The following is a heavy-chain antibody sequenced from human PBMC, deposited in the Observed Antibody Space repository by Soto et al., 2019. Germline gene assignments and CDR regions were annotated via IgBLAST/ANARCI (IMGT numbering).Heavy chain of an antibody. Sequence: SETLSLTCTVSGVSIRPHYWSWIRQPPGKGLEWIGFIYYGGSTNYNPSLKSRVTISVDTPKNQFSLKLSSVTAADTAVYYCAKNWNWGSLVHWGQGTLVTVSS. CDR3: AKNWNWGSLVH. V-gene: IGHV4-59*08. D-gene: IGHD7-27*01. CDR2: IYYGGST. J-gene: IGHJ4*02. CDR1: GVSIRPHY.